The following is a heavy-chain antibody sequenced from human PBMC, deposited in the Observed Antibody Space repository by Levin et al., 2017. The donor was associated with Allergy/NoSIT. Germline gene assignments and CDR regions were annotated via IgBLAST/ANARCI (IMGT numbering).Heavy chain of an antibody. D-gene: IGHD3-22*01. CDR2: IKSKTDGWTT. J-gene: IGHJ4*02. Sequence: GESLKISCAASGFTFSNAWMSWVRQAPGKGLEWVGRIKSKTDGWTTDYAAPVKGRFTISSDDSKNTLYLQMNSLKTEDTAVYYCTTDFYYDSSGMGYYFDYWGQGTLVTVSS. CDR3: TTDFYYDSSGMGYYFDY. V-gene: IGHV3-15*01. CDR1: GFTFSNAW.